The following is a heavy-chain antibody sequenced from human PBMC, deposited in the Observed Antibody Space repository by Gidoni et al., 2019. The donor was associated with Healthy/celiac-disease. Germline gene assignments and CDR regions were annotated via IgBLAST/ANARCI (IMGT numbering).Heavy chain of an antibody. V-gene: IGHV5-10-1*03. J-gene: IGHJ4*02. Sequence: EVQLVQSGAEVKKPGESLRNSWKGSGYSFTSYWISWVRQMPGKGLEWMGRIDPSDSYTNYSPSFQGHVTISADKSISTAYLQWSSLKASDTAMYYCARLGSSSWYDDYWGQGTLVTVSS. D-gene: IGHD6-13*01. CDR1: GYSFTSYW. CDR2: IDPSDSYT. CDR3: ARLGSSSWYDDY.